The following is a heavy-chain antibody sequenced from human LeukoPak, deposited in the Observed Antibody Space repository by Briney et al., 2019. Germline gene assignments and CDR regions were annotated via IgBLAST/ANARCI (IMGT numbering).Heavy chain of an antibody. Sequence: SQTLSLTCAISGDSVSSNSAAWDWLRQSPSRGLEWLGRTYYRSKWYNDYAVSVKSRITINPDTSKNQFSLQLNSVTPEDTAVYYCARDSSGEALRFSTDAFDIWGQGTMVTVSS. V-gene: IGHV6-1*01. CDR2: TYYRSKWYN. J-gene: IGHJ3*02. CDR1: GDSVSSNSAA. CDR3: ARDSSGEALRFSTDAFDI. D-gene: IGHD3-3*01.